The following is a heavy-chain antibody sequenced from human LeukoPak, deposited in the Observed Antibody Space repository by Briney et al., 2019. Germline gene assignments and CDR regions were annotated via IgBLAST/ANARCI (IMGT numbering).Heavy chain of an antibody. CDR3: ARLGRLRYFDWLSTQSSPDAFDI. V-gene: IGHV1-2*04. CDR1: GYTSTGYY. D-gene: IGHD3-9*01. J-gene: IGHJ3*02. CDR2: INPNSGGT. Sequence: EASVKVSCKASGYTSTGYYMHWVRQAPGQGLEWMGWINPNSGGTNYAQKFQGWVTMTRDTSISTAYMELSRLRSDDTAVYYCARLGRLRYFDWLSTQSSPDAFDIWGQGTMVTVSS.